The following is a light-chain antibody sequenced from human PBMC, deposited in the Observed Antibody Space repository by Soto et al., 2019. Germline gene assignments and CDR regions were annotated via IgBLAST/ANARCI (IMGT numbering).Light chain of an antibody. CDR3: SSYAGSSSWI. CDR2: DVG. V-gene: IGLV2-14*01. J-gene: IGLJ2*01. Sequence: QSVLTQPASVSGSPGQSITISCTGTSSDVGGYDYVAWYQQHPGKAPKLMIYDVGNRPSGISNRFSGSKSGNTASLTISGLQAEDEADYYCSSYAGSSSWIFGGGTKVTVL. CDR1: SSDVGGYDY.